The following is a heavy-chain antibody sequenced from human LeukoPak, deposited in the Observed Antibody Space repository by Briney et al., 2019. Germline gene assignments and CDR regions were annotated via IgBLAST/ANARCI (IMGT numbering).Heavy chain of an antibody. D-gene: IGHD2-2*01. J-gene: IGHJ5*02. CDR2: IYTSGST. CDR3: ARGMRYQLLNWFDP. V-gene: IGHV4-4*07. Sequence: SGTLSLTCTVSGGSISSYYWSWIRQPAGKGLEWIGRIYTSGSTNYNPSLKSRVTMSVDTSKNQFSLKLSSVTAADTAVYYCARGMRYQLLNWFDPWGQGTLVTVSS. CDR1: GGSISSYY.